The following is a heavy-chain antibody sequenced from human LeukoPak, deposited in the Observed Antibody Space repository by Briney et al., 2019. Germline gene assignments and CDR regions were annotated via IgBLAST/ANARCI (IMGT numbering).Heavy chain of an antibody. CDR3: ARARDWFES. J-gene: IGHJ5*01. CDR1: GYSISSGYY. Sequence: ASETLSLTWTVSGYSISSGYYWGWIRQPPGKGLEWIGYLFHRGSTFYNPSLKSRVTISVDTSQNHFSLMLTSVTAADTAVYYCARARDWFESWGQGALVTVTS. V-gene: IGHV4-38-2*02. CDR2: LFHRGST.